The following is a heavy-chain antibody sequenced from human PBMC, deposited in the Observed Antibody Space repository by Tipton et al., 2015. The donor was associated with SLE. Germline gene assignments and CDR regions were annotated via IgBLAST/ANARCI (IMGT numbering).Heavy chain of an antibody. J-gene: IGHJ4*02. V-gene: IGHV3-21*03. CDR3: ARRTYISGWSPSEYFDY. Sequence: SLRLSCAASGFTVSSNYMSWVRQAPGNGLEWVSSISSSSSYIYYADSVRGRFTISRDDAKNSLFLQMNSLRAEDTAVYYCARRTYISGWSPSEYFDYWGREHWSPSPQ. D-gene: IGHD6-19*01. CDR2: ISSSSSYI. CDR1: GFTVSSNY.